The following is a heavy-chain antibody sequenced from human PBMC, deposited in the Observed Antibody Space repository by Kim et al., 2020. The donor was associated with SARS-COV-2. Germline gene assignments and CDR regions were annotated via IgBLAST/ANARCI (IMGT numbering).Heavy chain of an antibody. Sequence: SETLSLTCTVSGGSISSYYWSWIRQPPGKGLEWIGYIYYSGSTNYNPSLKSRVTISVDTSKNQFSLKLSSVTAADTAVYYCARVGYDFWSGLDYYYGMDVWGQGTTVTVSS. D-gene: IGHD3-3*01. J-gene: IGHJ6*02. V-gene: IGHV4-59*01. CDR2: IYYSGST. CDR1: GGSISSYY. CDR3: ARVGYDFWSGLDYYYGMDV.